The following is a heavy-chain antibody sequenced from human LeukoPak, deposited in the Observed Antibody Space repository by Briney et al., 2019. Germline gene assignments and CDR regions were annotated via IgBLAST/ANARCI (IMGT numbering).Heavy chain of an antibody. V-gene: IGHV3-7*01. D-gene: IGHD2-8*02. CDR1: GFTFSSYG. J-gene: IGHJ4*02. Sequence: PGGSLRLSCAASGFTFSSYGMHWVRQAPGKGLEWMANINQDGGEKYYVDSVKGRFTISRDNAKNSLFLQVDSLRAEDTAVYYCASLVYCTEIDCRAPYDYWGQGTLVTVSS. CDR2: INQDGGEK. CDR3: ASLVYCTEIDCRAPYDY.